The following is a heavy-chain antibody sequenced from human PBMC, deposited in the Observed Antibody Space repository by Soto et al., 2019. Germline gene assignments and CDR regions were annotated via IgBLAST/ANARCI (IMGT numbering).Heavy chain of an antibody. J-gene: IGHJ4*02. CDR3: ATIGYCSSTSCYDY. V-gene: IGHV3-48*01. Sequence: EVQLVESGGGLVQPGGSLRLSCAASGFTFSSYSMNWVRQAPGKGLXWVSYISSSSSTIYYADSVKGRFTISRDNAKNSLYLQMNSLRAEDTAVYYCATIGYCSSTSCYDYWGQGTLVTVSS. CDR2: ISSSSSTI. CDR1: GFTFSSYS. D-gene: IGHD2-2*03.